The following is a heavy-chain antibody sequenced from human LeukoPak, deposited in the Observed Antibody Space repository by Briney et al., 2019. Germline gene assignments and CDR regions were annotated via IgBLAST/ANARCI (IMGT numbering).Heavy chain of an antibody. V-gene: IGHV4-59*08. CDR3: ARRYSSSWYYFDY. J-gene: IGHJ4*02. CDR2: IYYSGST. D-gene: IGHD6-13*01. Sequence: KPSETLSLTCTVSGGSISSYYWSWIRQPPGKGLEWIGYIYYSGSTNYNPSPKSRVTISVDTSKNQFSLKLSSVTAADTAVYYCARRYSSSWYYFDYWGQGTLVTVSS. CDR1: GGSISSYY.